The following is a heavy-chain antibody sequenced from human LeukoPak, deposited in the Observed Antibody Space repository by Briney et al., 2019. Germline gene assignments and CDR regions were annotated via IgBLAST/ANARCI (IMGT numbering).Heavy chain of an antibody. D-gene: IGHD3-10*01. CDR3: ARGGYGSGSYERFFDY. V-gene: IGHV4-59*01. Sequence: SETLSLTCTVSGVSISSYYWSWIRQPPGKGLEWVGYIYYSGSTNYNPSLKSRVTISVDTSKNQFSLKLSSVTAADTAVYYCARGGYGSGSYERFFDYWGQGTLVTVSS. CDR1: GVSISSYY. CDR2: IYYSGST. J-gene: IGHJ4*02.